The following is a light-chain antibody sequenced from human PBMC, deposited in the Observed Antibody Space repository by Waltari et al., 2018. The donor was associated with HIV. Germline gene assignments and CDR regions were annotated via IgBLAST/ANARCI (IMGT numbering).Light chain of an antibody. J-gene: IGKJ2*01. CDR3: QQCYDVVYT. V-gene: IGKV1-33*01. CDR2: DAV. CDR1: QDIGNY. Sequence: DTQMTQSPSSLSASVGDRITITCQASQDIGNYLNWYQHKPGKAPKLLIYDAVNLEAVVPSRFRGSGAGTHFTFTISSLQPEDIATYYCQQCYDVVYTFAQGTKLDIK.